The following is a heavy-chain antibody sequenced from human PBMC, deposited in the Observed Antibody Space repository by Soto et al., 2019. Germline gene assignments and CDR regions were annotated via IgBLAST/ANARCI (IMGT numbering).Heavy chain of an antibody. CDR2: IHYTGTT. Sequence: SETLSLTCTVSRGSINNSYWTWIRQPPGKRLEWIGYIHYTGTTNHNPSLRGRVTMSVDTSNNQFSLKLSSVTAADTAVYYCARSDGRYWGQGTLVTVSS. CDR1: RGSINNSY. V-gene: IGHV4-59*01. CDR3: ARSDGRY. J-gene: IGHJ4*02.